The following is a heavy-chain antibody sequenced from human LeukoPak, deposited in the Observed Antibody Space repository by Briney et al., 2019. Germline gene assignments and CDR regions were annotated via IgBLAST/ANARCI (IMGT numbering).Heavy chain of an antibody. D-gene: IGHD3-10*01. CDR1: GFTFSSYA. V-gene: IGHV3-23*01. Sequence: PGGSLRLSCAASGFTFSSYAMSWVRQAPGKGLEWVSAISGSGGSTYYADSVKGRFTIFRDNSKNTLYLQMNSLRAEDTAVHYCAKGGLWFGELLSWGQGTLVTVSS. J-gene: IGHJ5*02. CDR2: ISGSGGST. CDR3: AKGGLWFGELLS.